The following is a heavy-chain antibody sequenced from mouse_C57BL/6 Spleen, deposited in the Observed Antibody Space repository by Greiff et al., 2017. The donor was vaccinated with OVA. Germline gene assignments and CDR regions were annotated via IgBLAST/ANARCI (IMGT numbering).Heavy chain of an antibody. D-gene: IGHD1-1*01. V-gene: IGHV5-4*01. Sequence: EVHLVESGGGLVKPGGSLKLSCAASGFTFSSYAMSWVRQTPEKRLEWVATISDGGSYTYYPDNVKGRFTISRDNAKNNLYLQMSHLKSEDTAMYYCAREGITTVVPYYFDYWGQGTTLTVSS. J-gene: IGHJ2*01. CDR2: ISDGGSYT. CDR1: GFTFSSYA. CDR3: AREGITTVVPYYFDY.